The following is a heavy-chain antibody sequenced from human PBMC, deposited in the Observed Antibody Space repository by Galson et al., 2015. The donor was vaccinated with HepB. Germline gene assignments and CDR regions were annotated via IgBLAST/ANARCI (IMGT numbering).Heavy chain of an antibody. J-gene: IGHJ3*02. CDR1: GYRFTSFW. CDR3: ARCSSGSAKYSFYAFDI. V-gene: IGHV5-51*01. CDR2: IYPGDSDT. D-gene: IGHD2-15*01. Sequence: QSGAEVKKPGESPKISCKASGYRFTSFWIGWVRQTPGKGLEWMGIIYPGDSDTRYSPSFEDQVTISDDKSISTAYVEWSSLRASDSGIYYCARCSSGSAKYSFYAFDIWGQGTVVTVSS.